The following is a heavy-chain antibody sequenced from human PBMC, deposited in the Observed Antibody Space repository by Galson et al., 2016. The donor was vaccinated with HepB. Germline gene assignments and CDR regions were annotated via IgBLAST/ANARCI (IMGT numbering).Heavy chain of an antibody. J-gene: IGHJ4*02. CDR1: GGSFSVYY. V-gene: IGHV4-34*01. Sequence: LSLTCAVYGGSFSVYYWSWIRQPPGKGLEWIGEINHSGSTNYNPSLKSRVNISVDTSKNQFSLKVTSVAAADTGVYYCARANRIEDFWGQGTLVTVSS. CDR3: ARANRIEDF. CDR2: INHSGST. D-gene: IGHD2/OR15-2a*01.